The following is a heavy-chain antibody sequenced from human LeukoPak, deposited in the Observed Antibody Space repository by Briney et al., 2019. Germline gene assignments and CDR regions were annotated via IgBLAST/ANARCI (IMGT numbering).Heavy chain of an antibody. CDR2: IDYSGTT. CDR1: GGSISSGGYY. D-gene: IGHD3-22*01. CDR3: ARLDSRGADDY. V-gene: IGHV4-39*01. J-gene: IGHJ4*02. Sequence: PSETLSLTCTVSGGSISSGGYYWSWIRQHPGKGLEWIGSIDYSGTTYYNPSLKSRVTISVDTSKNQFFLKMNSVTAADTAVHYCARLDSRGADDYWGQGTLVTVSS.